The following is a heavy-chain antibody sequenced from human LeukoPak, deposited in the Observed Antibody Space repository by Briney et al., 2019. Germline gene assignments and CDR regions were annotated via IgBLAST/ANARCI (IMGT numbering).Heavy chain of an antibody. CDR2: ISSSSSTI. V-gene: IGHV3-48*01. Sequence: GGSLRLSCAASGFTFSSYSMNWVRQAPGKGLEWVSYISSSSSTIYYADSVKGRFTISRDNAKNSLYLQMNSLRAEDTAVYYCARDSRRVVGATNYDYWGQGTLVTVSS. J-gene: IGHJ4*02. CDR1: GFTFSSYS. CDR3: ARDSRRVVGATNYDY. D-gene: IGHD1-26*01.